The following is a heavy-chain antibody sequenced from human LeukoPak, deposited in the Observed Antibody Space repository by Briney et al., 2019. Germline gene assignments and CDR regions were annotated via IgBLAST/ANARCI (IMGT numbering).Heavy chain of an antibody. CDR1: GYTFSDYY. Sequence: ASVKVSCKASGYTFSDYYIHWVRQAPGQGLEWVAWINPYSGGTSYAQRFQGRVTMTRDTSISTAYMEVSGLRSDDTAVYYCARARDYCSSTSCFFADYWGQGTLVTVSS. J-gene: IGHJ4*02. D-gene: IGHD2-2*01. CDR2: INPYSGGT. V-gene: IGHV1-2*02. CDR3: ARARDYCSSTSCFFADY.